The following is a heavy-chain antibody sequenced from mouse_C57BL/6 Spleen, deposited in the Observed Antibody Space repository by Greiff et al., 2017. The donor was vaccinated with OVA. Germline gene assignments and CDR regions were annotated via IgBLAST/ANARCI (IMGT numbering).Heavy chain of an antibody. D-gene: IGHD2-2*01. CDR3: AREWLRRDYYAMDY. V-gene: IGHV3-6*01. Sequence: EVHLVESGPGLVKPSQSLSLTCSVTGYSITSGYYWNWIRQFPGNKLEWMGYISYDGSNNYNPSLKNRISITRDTSKNQFFLKLNSVTTEDTATYYCAREWLRRDYYAMDYWGQGTSVTVSS. CDR1: GYSITSGYY. J-gene: IGHJ4*01. CDR2: ISYDGSN.